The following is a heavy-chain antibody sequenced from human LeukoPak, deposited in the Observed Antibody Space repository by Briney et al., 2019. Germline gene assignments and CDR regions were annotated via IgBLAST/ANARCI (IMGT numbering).Heavy chain of an antibody. J-gene: IGHJ4*02. CDR1: GFTFSSYA. Sequence: GGSLRLSCAASGFTFSSYAMSWVRQAPGKGLEWVSAISGSGGSTYYADSVKGRFTISRDNSKNTLYLQMNSLRAEDTAVYYCARDTKNIRYFDWLLPSYWGQGTLVTVSS. D-gene: IGHD3-9*01. V-gene: IGHV3-23*01. CDR2: ISGSGGST. CDR3: ARDTKNIRYFDWLLPSY.